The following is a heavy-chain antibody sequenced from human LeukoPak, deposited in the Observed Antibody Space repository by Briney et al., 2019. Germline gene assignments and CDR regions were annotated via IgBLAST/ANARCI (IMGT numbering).Heavy chain of an antibody. CDR1: GYTFTCYY. D-gene: IGHD6-13*01. J-gene: IGHJ5*02. V-gene: IGHV1-2*06. CDR3: ARDGSAAGPSNWFDP. CDR2: INPNSGGT. Sequence: ASVKVSCKASGYTFTCYYMHWVRQAPGQGLEWMGRINPNSGGTNYAQKFQGRVTMTRDKSISTAYMELSRLRSDDTAVYYCARDGSAAGPSNWFDPWGQGTLVTVSS.